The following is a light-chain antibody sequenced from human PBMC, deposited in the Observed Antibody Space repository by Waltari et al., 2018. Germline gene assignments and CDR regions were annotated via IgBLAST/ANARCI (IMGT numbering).Light chain of an antibody. CDR2: GSS. CDR3: QQSHSTPRT. V-gene: IGKV1-39*01. J-gene: IGKJ1*01. Sequence: DIQMTQSPSSLSASIGDRVTITCRASQTISSYLNWYQQKPGKAPKLLIYGSSTLQSGVPSRCSGSGSGADYTLTINSLQPEDFATYYCQQSHSTPRTFGQGTKVDIK. CDR1: QTISSY.